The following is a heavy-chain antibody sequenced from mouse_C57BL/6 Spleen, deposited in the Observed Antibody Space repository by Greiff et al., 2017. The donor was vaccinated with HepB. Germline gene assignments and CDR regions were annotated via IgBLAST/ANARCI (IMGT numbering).Heavy chain of an antibody. CDR1: GYTFTDHT. D-gene: IGHD2-3*01. Sequence: VQLQQSDAELVKPGASVKISCKVSGYTFTDHTIHWMKQRPEQGLEWIGYIYPRDGSTKYNEKFKGKATLTADKSSSTAYMQLNSLTSEESAVYFWAREGLLRPSFAYWGQGTLVTVSA. CDR3: AREGLLRPSFAY. CDR2: IYPRDGST. V-gene: IGHV1-78*01. J-gene: IGHJ3*01.